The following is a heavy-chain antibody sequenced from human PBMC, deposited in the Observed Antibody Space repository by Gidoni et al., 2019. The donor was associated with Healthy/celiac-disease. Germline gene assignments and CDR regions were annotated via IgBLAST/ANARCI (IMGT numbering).Heavy chain of an antibody. CDR3: ARAMGGALDY. V-gene: IGHV3-48*03. J-gene: IGHJ4*02. CDR1: GFTFSSYE. Sequence: EVQLVESGGGLVQPGGSLRLAWAASGFTFSSYEMNWVRQAPGKGLEWVSYISSSGSTISYADSVKGRFTISRDNAKNSLYLQMNSLRAEDTAVYYCARAMGGALDYWGQGTLVTVSS. D-gene: IGHD2-21*01. CDR2: ISSSGSTI.